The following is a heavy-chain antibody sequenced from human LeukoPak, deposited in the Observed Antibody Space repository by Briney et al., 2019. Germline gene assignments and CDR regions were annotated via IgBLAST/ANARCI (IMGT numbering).Heavy chain of an antibody. CDR2: ISPSGGST. J-gene: IGHJ5*02. D-gene: IGHD3-10*01. V-gene: IGHV3-23*01. CDR1: GFTFSNYA. CDR3: AKDRETWFGERGFDP. Sequence: GGSLRLSCAASGFTFSNYAMSWVRQAPGKGLEWVSAISPSGGSTYFADSVKGRFTISRDNSKKTLYLQMNSLRAEDTAVFYCAKDRETWFGERGFDPWGQGTLVTVPS.